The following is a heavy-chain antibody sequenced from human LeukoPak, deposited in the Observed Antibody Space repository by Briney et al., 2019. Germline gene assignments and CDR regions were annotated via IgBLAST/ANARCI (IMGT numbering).Heavy chain of an antibody. Sequence: ASVKVSCKASGYTFNGCLMYWVLQVPGQGLEWMGRINPNSGVTTYAQQFQGRVTMTRDTSISTGYMELSRLKSDDTAVYYCARDDGGSGWLDYWGQGTLVTVSS. V-gene: IGHV1-2*06. D-gene: IGHD6-19*01. CDR2: INPNSGVT. CDR1: GYTFNGCL. J-gene: IGHJ4*02. CDR3: ARDDGGSGWLDY.